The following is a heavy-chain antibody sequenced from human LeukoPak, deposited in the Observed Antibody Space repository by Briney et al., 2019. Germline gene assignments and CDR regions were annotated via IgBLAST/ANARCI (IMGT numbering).Heavy chain of an antibody. CDR3: ARGYDSSGYYDY. J-gene: IGHJ4*02. CDR1: GGSFSGYY. Sequence: SETLSLTCAVYGGSFSGYYWSWIRQPPGKGLEWIGEINHSGSTNYNPSLKSRVTTSVDTSKNQFSLKLSSVTAADTAVYYCARGYDSSGYYDYWGQGTLVTVSS. V-gene: IGHV4-34*01. CDR2: INHSGST. D-gene: IGHD3-22*01.